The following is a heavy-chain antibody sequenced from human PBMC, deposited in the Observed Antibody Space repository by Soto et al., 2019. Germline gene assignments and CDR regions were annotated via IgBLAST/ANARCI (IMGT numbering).Heavy chain of an antibody. CDR2: MNHSGST. V-gene: IGHV4-34*01. D-gene: IGHD3-10*01. J-gene: IGHJ5*02. CDR1: DGSFSGYY. CDR3: ARGGPYGSGSYRAWVDP. Sequence: SETLSLTCAVYDGSFSGYYWIWIRPPPGKGLEWIGEMNHSGSTNYNPSLKSRVTISVDTSKNQFSLKLSSVTAADTAVYYCARGGPYGSGSYRAWVDPWGQRTLVTVSS.